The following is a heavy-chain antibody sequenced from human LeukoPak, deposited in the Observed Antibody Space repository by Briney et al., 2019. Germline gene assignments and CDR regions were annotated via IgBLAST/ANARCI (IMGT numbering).Heavy chain of an antibody. CDR2: IRYDGSNK. D-gene: IGHD4-17*01. CDR3: ARDGTVTNDFDY. CDR1: GFTFSSYG. V-gene: IGHV3-30*02. Sequence: GGSLRLSCAASGFTFSSYGMHWVRQAPGKGLEWVAFIRYDGSNKYYADSVKGRFTISRDNAKNSLYLQMNSLRAEDTAVYYCARDGTVTNDFDYWGQGTLVTVSS. J-gene: IGHJ4*02.